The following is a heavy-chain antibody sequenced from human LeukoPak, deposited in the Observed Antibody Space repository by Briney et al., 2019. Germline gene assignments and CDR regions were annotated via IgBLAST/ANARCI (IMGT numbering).Heavy chain of an antibody. V-gene: IGHV4-59*08. CDR1: GGSISSYY. D-gene: IGHD3-22*01. CDR2: IYYSGNS. CDR3: ARLPYCDSSGYYVLDY. Sequence: SETLSLTCTVSGGSISSYYWSWIRQPPGKGLEWIGYIYYSGNSNYNPSLKSRVTISADTSKNQFSLKLSSVTAADTAVYYCARLPYCDSSGYYVLDYWGQGTLVTVSS. J-gene: IGHJ4*02.